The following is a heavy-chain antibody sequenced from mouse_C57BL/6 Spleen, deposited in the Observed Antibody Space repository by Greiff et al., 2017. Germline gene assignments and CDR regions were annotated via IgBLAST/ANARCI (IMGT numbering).Heavy chain of an antibody. D-gene: IGHD2-12*01. Sequence: QVQLKQSGPELVKPGASVKISCKASGYAFSSSWMNWVKQRPGKGLEWIGRIYPGAGDTNYNGKFKGKATLTADKSSSTAYMQLSSLTSEDSAVYFCAREGAYYSLDYWGQGTTLTVSS. J-gene: IGHJ2*01. V-gene: IGHV1-82*01. CDR2: IYPGAGDT. CDR1: GYAFSSSW. CDR3: AREGAYYSLDY.